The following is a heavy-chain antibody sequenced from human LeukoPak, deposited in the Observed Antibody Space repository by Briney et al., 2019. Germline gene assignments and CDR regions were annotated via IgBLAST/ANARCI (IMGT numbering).Heavy chain of an antibody. V-gene: IGHV3-30*14. CDR3: ARAAPGGEYYFDY. D-gene: IGHD6-6*01. J-gene: IGHJ4*02. Sequence: GGSLRLSCAASGFTFSSYAMHWVRQAPGKGLEWVAVISYDGSNKYYADAVKGRFTISRDNSKNTLYLQMNSLRAEDTAVYYCARAAPGGEYYFDYWGQGTLVTVSS. CDR2: ISYDGSNK. CDR1: GFTFSSYA.